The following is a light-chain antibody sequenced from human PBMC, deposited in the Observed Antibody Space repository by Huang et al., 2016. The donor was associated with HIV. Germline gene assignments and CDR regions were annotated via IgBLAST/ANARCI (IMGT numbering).Light chain of an antibody. CDR2: AAS. Sequence: DIQMTQSPSSGSASVGDRVPITCRASQGIGTWLAWYQQKPGKAPNLLIYAASSLQSGVRLRFSGRGSGTDFTLSISSLQPEDFATYYCQQANSFPVFGQGTKVEIK. J-gene: IGKJ1*01. V-gene: IGKV1-12*01. CDR1: QGIGTW. CDR3: QQANSFPV.